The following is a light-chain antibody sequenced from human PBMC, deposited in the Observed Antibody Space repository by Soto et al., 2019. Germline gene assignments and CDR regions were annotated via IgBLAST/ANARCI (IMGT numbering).Light chain of an antibody. CDR2: GAS. CDR1: QSVRIN. Sequence: EIVVTQSPATLSCCAGDRATLSCRASQSVRINLAWYQQKPGQAPRLLIYGASTRATGFPARFSGSGSGTEFTLTISSLQSEDFAVYYCQQYNDWPWTFGQGTKVDI. J-gene: IGKJ1*01. CDR3: QQYNDWPWT. V-gene: IGKV3-15*01.